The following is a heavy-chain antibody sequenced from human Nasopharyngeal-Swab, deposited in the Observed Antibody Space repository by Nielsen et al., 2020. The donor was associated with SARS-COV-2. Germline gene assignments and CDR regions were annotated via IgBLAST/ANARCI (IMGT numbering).Heavy chain of an antibody. V-gene: IGHV3-13*01. J-gene: IGHJ4*02. Sequence: GGSLRLSCAASGFTFGSHDIHWVRQPTGKGLEWASGIDTAGETYYADSVNGRYTISREDVKSFLYLQMNSLRVEDSGVYYCARGRGGYYNLDYWGQGTLVTVSP. CDR1: GFTFGSHD. D-gene: IGHD3-9*01. CDR3: ARGRGGYYNLDY. CDR2: IDTAGET.